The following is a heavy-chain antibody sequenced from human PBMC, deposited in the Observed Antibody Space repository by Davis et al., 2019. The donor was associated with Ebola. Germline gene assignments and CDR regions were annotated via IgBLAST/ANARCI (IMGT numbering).Heavy chain of an antibody. J-gene: IGHJ4*02. Sequence: MPSETLSLTCTVSGGSISSYYWSWIRQPPGKGLEWFGYIYYSGSTNYNPSPKSRVTISVDTSKNQFSLKLSSVTAADTAVYYCARGKLWFDYWGQGTLVTVSS. CDR3: ARGKLWFDY. CDR2: IYYSGST. V-gene: IGHV4-59*01. CDR1: GGSISSYY. D-gene: IGHD3-16*01.